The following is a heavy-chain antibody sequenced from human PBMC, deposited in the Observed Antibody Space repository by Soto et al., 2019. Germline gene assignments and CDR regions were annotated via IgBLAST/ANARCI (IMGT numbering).Heavy chain of an antibody. CDR3: TRGGPAAGFDL. CDR2: MKPSTGDS. D-gene: IGHD6-13*01. CDR1: GYTFTTND. Sequence: QVQLVQSGAEVKKPGASVKVSCKASGYTFTTNDIDWVRQASGQGLEWMGWMKPSTGDSGADPEFQGRFTMTRDTGTSTPYMELSSLRSEDTAVYYCTRGGPAAGFDLWGQGTLVTVSS. V-gene: IGHV1-8*01. J-gene: IGHJ4*02.